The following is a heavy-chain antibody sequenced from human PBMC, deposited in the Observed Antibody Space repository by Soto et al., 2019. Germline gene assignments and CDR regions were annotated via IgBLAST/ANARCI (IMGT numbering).Heavy chain of an antibody. J-gene: IGHJ4*02. V-gene: IGHV3-23*01. CDR2: ITRSGDRT. D-gene: IGHD4-17*01. Sequence: ETLSLTCTLPGFSFSPNHWSLIQQPPGKGLEWVSSITRSGDRTYYLDSVKGRFTVSRDNSMNTLYLQMNNLRADDTALYYCAKDRTTVDATFDCWGQGTLVTVSS. CDR1: GFSFSPNH. CDR3: AKDRTTVDATFDC.